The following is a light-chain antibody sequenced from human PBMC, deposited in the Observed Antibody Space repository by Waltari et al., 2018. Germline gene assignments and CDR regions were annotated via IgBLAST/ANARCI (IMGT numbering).Light chain of an antibody. J-gene: IGLJ3*02. CDR2: VNSDGSH. Sequence: QLVLTQSPSASASLGASVTLTCTLRSGHSSTIIAWLQQQPGKGPRYLMQVNSDGSHRQADEIPDRFSGSSSGAERYLTISSRQSEDEADYYCETGGHGTWVFGGGTKLTVL. CDR1: SGHSSTI. CDR3: ETGGHGTWV. V-gene: IGLV4-69*01.